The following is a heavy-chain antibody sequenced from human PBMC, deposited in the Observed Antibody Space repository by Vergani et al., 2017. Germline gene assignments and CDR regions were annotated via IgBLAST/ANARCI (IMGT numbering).Heavy chain of an antibody. Sequence: EVQLVESGGGLVQPGGSLRLSCAASGFTVSSNYMSWVRQAPGKGLEWVSVIYSGGSTYDADSVKGRFTISRDNSKNTLYLQMNSLRAEDTAVYYCARDSHSSSWYYGVHGNFDYWGQGTLVTVSS. J-gene: IGHJ4*02. D-gene: IGHD6-13*01. CDR2: IYSGGST. CDR1: GFTVSSNY. V-gene: IGHV3-66*02. CDR3: ARDSHSSSWYYGVHGNFDY.